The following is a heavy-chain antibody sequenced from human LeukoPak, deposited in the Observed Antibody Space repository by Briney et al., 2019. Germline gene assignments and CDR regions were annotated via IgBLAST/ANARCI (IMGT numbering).Heavy chain of an antibody. CDR1: GFTFSSYG. D-gene: IGHD3-10*01. CDR3: AREVRFGELFYDY. CDR2: ISGSGGST. J-gene: IGHJ4*02. V-gene: IGHV3-23*01. Sequence: TGGSLRLSCAASGFTFSSYGMSWVRQAPGKGLEWVSAISGSGGSTYYADSVKGRFTISRDNSKNTLYLQMNSLRAEDTAVYYCAREVRFGELFYDYWGQGTLVTVSS.